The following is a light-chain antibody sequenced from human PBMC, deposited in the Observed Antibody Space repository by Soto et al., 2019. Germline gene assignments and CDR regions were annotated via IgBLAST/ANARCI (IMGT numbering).Light chain of an antibody. CDR3: QHYSNWPPT. CDR2: YAS. CDR1: QSVHRN. J-gene: IGKJ3*01. V-gene: IGKV3-15*01. Sequence: EMVMTQSPATLSVSPGERVTLSCRASQSVHRNLAWYQQKPGQGPSLLIYYASTMATGVPDRFTGSGSGTEFTLTISSLQSEDFAVYHCQHYSNWPPTFGRGTKVEIK.